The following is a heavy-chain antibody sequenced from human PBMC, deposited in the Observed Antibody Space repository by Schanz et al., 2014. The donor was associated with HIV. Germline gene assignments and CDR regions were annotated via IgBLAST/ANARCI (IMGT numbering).Heavy chain of an antibody. CDR2: INPAGGST. Sequence: QVQLVQSGAEVKKPGASVTVSCKASGYTFTNYGINWVRQAPGQGLEWMGIINPAGGSTNYAHRFQGRVTMTRYTPTSTVYMELSSLRSEDTAVYYCARAQRRRGHGMDVWGQGTTVTVSS. V-gene: IGHV1-46*01. D-gene: IGHD1-1*01. J-gene: IGHJ6*02. CDR1: GYTFTNYG. CDR3: ARAQRRRGHGMDV.